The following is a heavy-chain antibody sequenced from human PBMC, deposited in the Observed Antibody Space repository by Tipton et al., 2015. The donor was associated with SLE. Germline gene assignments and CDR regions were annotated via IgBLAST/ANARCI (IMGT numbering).Heavy chain of an antibody. J-gene: IGHJ5*02. V-gene: IGHV3-7*01. CDR2: INQGETEV. CDR3: ARGMGSSWFYA. Sequence: SLRLSCETSGFTFSTYWMTWVRQAPGKGLEWVASINQGETEVYYVDSVKGRFSISRDNAKNSLYLQMNGLRAEDTAVYYCARGMGSSWFYAWGQGTLVTVSS. CDR1: GFTFSTYW. D-gene: IGHD6-13*01.